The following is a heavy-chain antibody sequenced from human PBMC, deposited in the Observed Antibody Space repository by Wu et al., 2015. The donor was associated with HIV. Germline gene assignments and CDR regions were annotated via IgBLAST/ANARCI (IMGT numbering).Heavy chain of an antibody. D-gene: IGHD3-22*01. J-gene: IGHJ4*02. CDR1: GYTFADHD. CDR2: INPNTGNT. CDR3: ARGSLXRRGYYFGHF. Sequence: QVQLVQSGAEVKKPGASVKVSCKASGYTFADHDVVWVRQAAGQGLEWMGWINPNTGNTDYAHNFRARLSMTTDVSTATAFIELTSLRSEDTAVYYCARGSLXRRGYYFGHFWGQGTLVTVSS. V-gene: IGHV1-8*01.